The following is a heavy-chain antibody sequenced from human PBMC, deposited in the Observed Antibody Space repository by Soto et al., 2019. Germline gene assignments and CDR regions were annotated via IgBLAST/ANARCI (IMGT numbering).Heavy chain of an antibody. Sequence: EVQLVESGGGLVKPGGSLRLSCAASGFTFSSYSMNWVRQAPGKGLEWVSSISSSSSDIYYADSVEGRFTISRDNAKNTVDPKMNRLRAEDTVVYYCARDFRGYSGYDLEYYSYYYGMDVWGQGTTVTVSS. CDR3: ARDFRGYSGYDLEYYSYYYGMDV. CDR1: GFTFSSYS. J-gene: IGHJ6*02. D-gene: IGHD5-12*01. CDR2: ISSSSSDI. V-gene: IGHV3-21*01.